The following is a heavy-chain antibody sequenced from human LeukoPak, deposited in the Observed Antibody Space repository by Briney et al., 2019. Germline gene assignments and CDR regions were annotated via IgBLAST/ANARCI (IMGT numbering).Heavy chain of an antibody. CDR3: ASVVVVAASNYFDY. CDR2: IYYSGST. CDR1: GGSISSGDYY. D-gene: IGHD2-15*01. V-gene: IGHV4-30-4*01. J-gene: IGHJ4*02. Sequence: PSQTLSLTCTVSGGSISSGDYYWSWIRQPPGKGLEWIGYIYYSGSTYYNPSLKSRVTISVDTSKNQFSLKLSSVTAADTAVYYCASVVVVAASNYFDYWGQGTLSPSPQ.